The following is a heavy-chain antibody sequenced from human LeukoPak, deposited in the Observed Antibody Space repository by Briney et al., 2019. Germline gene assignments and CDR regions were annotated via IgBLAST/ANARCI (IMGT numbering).Heavy chain of an antibody. CDR3: AKHQNKGFDY. V-gene: IGHV3-23*01. J-gene: IGHJ4*02. CDR1: GFTFASYA. CDR2: ISGSGGST. Sequence: GGSLRLSCAASGFTFASYAMSWVRQAPGKGLEWVSIISGSGGSTYYVDSVKGRFTISRDNSKNTLYLQMNSLRAEDTAVYYCAKHQNKGFDYWGQGTPVTVSS.